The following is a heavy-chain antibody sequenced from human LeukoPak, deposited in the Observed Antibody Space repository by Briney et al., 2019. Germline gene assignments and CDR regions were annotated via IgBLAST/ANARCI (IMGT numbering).Heavy chain of an antibody. CDR1: GGSITTSSYY. CDR2: IYYSGST. V-gene: IGHV4-39*01. CDR3: ARAFRARYFDL. D-gene: IGHD2/OR15-2a*01. J-gene: IGHJ2*01. Sequence: SETLSLTCTVSGGSITTSSYYWGWIRQPPGKGLEWIGIIYYSGSTYYNPSLKGRVTISVDTSKNQFSLKLSSVTAADTAVYYCARAFRARYFDLWGRGTPGHCLL.